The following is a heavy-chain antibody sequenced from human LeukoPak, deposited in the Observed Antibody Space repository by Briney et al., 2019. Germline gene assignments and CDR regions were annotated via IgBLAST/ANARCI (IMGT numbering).Heavy chain of an antibody. V-gene: IGHV4-34*01. Sequence: PSETLSLTCAVYGGSFSGYYWSWIRQPPGKGPEWIGEINHSGSTNYNPSLKSRVTISVDTSKNQFSLKLSSVTAADTAVYYCARGPITMVRGVMRLRRYYGMTSGAKGPRSPSPQ. J-gene: IGHJ6*04. CDR2: INHSGST. CDR3: ARGPITMVRGVMRLRRYYGMTS. D-gene: IGHD3-10*01. CDR1: GGSFSGYY.